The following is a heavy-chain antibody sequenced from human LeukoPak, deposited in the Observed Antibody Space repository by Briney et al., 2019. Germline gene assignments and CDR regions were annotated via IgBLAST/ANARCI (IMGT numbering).Heavy chain of an antibody. CDR2: INPSGGST. Sequence: GASVKVSCKASGYTFTSYYMHWVRQAPGQGLEWMGIINPSGGSTSYAQKFQGRVTMTRDTSTSTVYMELRSLRSDDAAVYYCARDSGYCTNGVCYTGSFGWFDPWGQGTLATVSS. V-gene: IGHV1-46*01. D-gene: IGHD2-8*01. J-gene: IGHJ5*02. CDR1: GYTFTSYY. CDR3: ARDSGYCTNGVCYTGSFGWFDP.